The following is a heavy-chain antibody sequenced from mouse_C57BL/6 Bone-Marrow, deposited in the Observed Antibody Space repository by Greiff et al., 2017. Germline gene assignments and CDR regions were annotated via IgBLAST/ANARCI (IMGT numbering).Heavy chain of an antibody. CDR3: ARVEYYDGSSPYYFDY. V-gene: IGHV1-61*01. D-gene: IGHD1-1*01. CDR2: IYPSDSET. Sequence: QVQLQQPGAELVRPGSSVKLSCTASGYTFTSYWMDWVKQRPGQGLEWIGNIYPSDSETHYNQKFKDKATLTVDKSSSTAYMQLSSLTSEDSAVYYCARVEYYDGSSPYYFDYWGQGTTLTVSS. CDR1: GYTFTSYW. J-gene: IGHJ2*01.